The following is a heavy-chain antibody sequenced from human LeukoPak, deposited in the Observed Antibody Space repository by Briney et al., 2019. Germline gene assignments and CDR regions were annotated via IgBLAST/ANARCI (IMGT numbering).Heavy chain of an antibody. CDR3: ARDRDGGMTLLRGVPDAFDI. V-gene: IGHV1-69*06. D-gene: IGHD3-10*01. CDR1: GGTFSSYA. J-gene: IGHJ3*02. CDR2: IIPIFGTA. Sequence: ASVKVSCKASGGTFSSYAISWVRQAPGQGLEWMGGIIPIFGTANYAQKFQGRVTITADKSTSTAYMELSSLRSEDTAVYYCARDRDGGMTLLRGVPDAFDIWGQGTVVSVSS.